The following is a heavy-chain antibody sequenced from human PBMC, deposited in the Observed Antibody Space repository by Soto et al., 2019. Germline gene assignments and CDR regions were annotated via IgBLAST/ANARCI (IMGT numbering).Heavy chain of an antibody. CDR2: INAGNGGT. J-gene: IGHJ4*02. Sequence: ASVKVSCKASGYSFSTFAIHWVRQAPGQRLEWMGWINAGNGGTKYSEKFQGRVTITGRTSASTAYMDLSSLRSEDTAVYYCATQGRTTTEFDFWGQGTLVTVSS. V-gene: IGHV1-3*01. D-gene: IGHD4-4*01. CDR3: ATQGRTTTEFDF. CDR1: GYSFSTFA.